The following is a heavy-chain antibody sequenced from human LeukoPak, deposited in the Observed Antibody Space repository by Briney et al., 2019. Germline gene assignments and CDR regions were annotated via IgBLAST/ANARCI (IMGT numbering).Heavy chain of an antibody. CDR1: GFTFSSYS. Sequence: GGSLRLSCAASGFTFSSYSMNWVRQAPGKGLEWVSSISSSSSYIYYADSVKGRFTISRDNAKNSLYLQMNSLRAEDTAVYYCARGMTTVTTSGWGQGTLVTASS. D-gene: IGHD4-11*01. J-gene: IGHJ4*02. V-gene: IGHV3-21*01. CDR2: ISSSSSYI. CDR3: ARGMTTVTTSG.